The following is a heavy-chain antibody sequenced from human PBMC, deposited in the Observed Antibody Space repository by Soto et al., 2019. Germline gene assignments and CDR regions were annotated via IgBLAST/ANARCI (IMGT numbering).Heavy chain of an antibody. Sequence: GTSVKVSCEASGYTLTSNYMHWVRQAPGQGLEWMGIINPSGGSTSYAQKFQGRVTMTRDTSTSTVCMELSSLRSEDTAVYYCAGEPGDRSTDYYYGMDVWGQGTTVTVSS. CDR3: AGEPGDRSTDYYYGMDV. J-gene: IGHJ6*02. D-gene: IGHD1-1*01. V-gene: IGHV1-46*01. CDR2: INPSGGST. CDR1: GYTLTSNY.